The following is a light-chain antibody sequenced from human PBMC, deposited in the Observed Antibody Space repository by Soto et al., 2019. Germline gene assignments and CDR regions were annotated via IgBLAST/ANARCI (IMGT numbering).Light chain of an antibody. CDR3: QQYASYWT. Sequence: DIQMTQSPSTLSASVGDRVTITCRASQSFRSWLAWYQQKPGKAPKLLIYKASSLESGVPSRFSGSGSGTEFTLTISSRQPDDFATYYCQQYASYWTFGQGTKVEVK. CDR1: QSFRSW. J-gene: IGKJ1*01. CDR2: KAS. V-gene: IGKV1-5*03.